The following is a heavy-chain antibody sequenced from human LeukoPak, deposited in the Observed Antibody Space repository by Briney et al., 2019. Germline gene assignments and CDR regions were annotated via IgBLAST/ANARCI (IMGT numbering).Heavy chain of an antibody. CDR2: INTDGSTI. CDR3: ARAGSFRFDY. Sequence: GGSLRLSCAASGYTFSDYWLHWVREAPGKGLVWVSRINTDGSTINYAGSVKGRFTISRDDAKNTLYLQMNDLRAEDTAVYYCARAGSFRFDYWGQGTLVTVSS. V-gene: IGHV3-74*01. J-gene: IGHJ4*02. D-gene: IGHD3-10*01. CDR1: GYTFSDYW.